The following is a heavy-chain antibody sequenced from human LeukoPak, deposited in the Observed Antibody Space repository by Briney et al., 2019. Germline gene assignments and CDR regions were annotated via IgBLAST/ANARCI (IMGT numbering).Heavy chain of an antibody. V-gene: IGHV3-53*01. CDR1: GFTFGDYA. J-gene: IGHJ3*02. D-gene: IGHD4-17*01. CDR3: ARGSVTIDAFDI. CDR2: IYSGGST. Sequence: PGGSLRLSCTGSGFTFGDYAMSWVRQAPGKGLEWVSIIYSGGSTYFAEPVKGRFTISRHNSKNTVYLQMNSLRHEDTAVYYCARGSVTIDAFDIWGHGTMVTVSS.